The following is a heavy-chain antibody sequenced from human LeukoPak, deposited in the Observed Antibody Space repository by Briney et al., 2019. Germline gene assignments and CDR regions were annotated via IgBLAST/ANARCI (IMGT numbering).Heavy chain of an antibody. J-gene: IGHJ4*02. V-gene: IGHV3-48*02. Sequence: GGSLRLSCAASGSTFSSYSMNWVRQAPGKGLEWVSYISLSSSTIYYADSVKGRFTISRDNAKNSLYLQMNSLRDEDTAVYYCASMLTGSFDSWGQGTLVSVSS. CDR2: ISLSSSTI. CDR1: GSTFSSYS. D-gene: IGHD7-27*01. CDR3: ASMLTGSFDS.